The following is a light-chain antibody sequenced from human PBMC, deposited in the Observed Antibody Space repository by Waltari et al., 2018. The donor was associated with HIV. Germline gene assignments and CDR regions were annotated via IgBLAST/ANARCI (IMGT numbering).Light chain of an antibody. CDR2: EVS. CDR1: SSDVGSCNL. V-gene: IGLV2-23*02. Sequence: QSALTQPASVSGSFGQSITISCTGTSSDVGSCNLVSWYQHHPGKAPKLIIYEVSKRPSGVSNRFSGSKSGNTASLTVSGLQAEDEADYYCCSYAGNSIPFGGGTKLTVL. J-gene: IGLJ2*01. CDR3: CSYAGNSIP.